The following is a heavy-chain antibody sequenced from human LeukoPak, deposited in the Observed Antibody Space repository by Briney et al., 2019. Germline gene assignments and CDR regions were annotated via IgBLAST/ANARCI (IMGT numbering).Heavy chain of an antibody. Sequence: PSETLSLTCTVSGGSISSGDYYWSWIRQPPGKGLEWMGFIYNNGRTYYNPSLKRRVIISGDTSKNQFSLKLSSVTAADTAVYYCARHPSRGIVVVPAAPFDYWGQGTLVAVSS. V-gene: IGHV4-30-4*01. D-gene: IGHD2-2*01. J-gene: IGHJ4*02. CDR3: ARHPSRGIVVVPAAPFDY. CDR2: IYNNGRT. CDR1: GGSISSGDYY.